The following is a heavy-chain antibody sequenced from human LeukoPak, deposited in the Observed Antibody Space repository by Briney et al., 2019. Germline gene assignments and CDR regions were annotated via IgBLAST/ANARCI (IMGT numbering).Heavy chain of an antibody. J-gene: IGHJ4*02. Sequence: SETQSLTCTVSGGSISSYYWSWIRQPPGKGLEWIGYIYYSGSTNYNPSLKSRVTISVDTSKNQFSLKLSSVTAADTAVYYCARDSTLYAGFDYWGQGTLVTVSS. CDR2: IYYSGST. V-gene: IGHV4-59*01. CDR3: ARDSTLYAGFDY. D-gene: IGHD5/OR15-5a*01. CDR1: GGSISSYY.